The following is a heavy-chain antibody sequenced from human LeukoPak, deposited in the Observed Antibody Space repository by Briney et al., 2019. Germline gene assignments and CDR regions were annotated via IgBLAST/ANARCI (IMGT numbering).Heavy chain of an antibody. CDR1: GYTLTELS. CDR3: ATLNIGPDYDILTGYAQTKYGVDV. V-gene: IGHV1-24*01. J-gene: IGHJ6*04. CDR2: FDPEDGET. Sequence: GASVKVSCKVSGYTLTELSMHWVRQAPGKGLEWMGGFDPEDGETINAQKFQGRVTMTEDTSTDTAYMELSSLRSEDTAVYYCATLNIGPDYDILTGYAQTKYGVDVWGKGTTVTVSS. D-gene: IGHD3-9*01.